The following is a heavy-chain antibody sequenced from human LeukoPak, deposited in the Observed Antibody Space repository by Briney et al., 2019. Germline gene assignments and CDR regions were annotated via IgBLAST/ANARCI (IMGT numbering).Heavy chain of an antibody. V-gene: IGHV1-69*06. D-gene: IGHD3-10*01. CDR2: IIPIFGTA. CDR1: GGTFSSYA. Sequence: GASVKVSCKASGGTFSSYAISWVRQAPGQGLEWMGGIIPIFGTANYAQKFQGRVTMTADTSTSTAYMELRSLRSDDTAVYYCAREETYYYGSGSWGQGTLVTVPS. J-gene: IGHJ4*02. CDR3: AREETYYYGSGS.